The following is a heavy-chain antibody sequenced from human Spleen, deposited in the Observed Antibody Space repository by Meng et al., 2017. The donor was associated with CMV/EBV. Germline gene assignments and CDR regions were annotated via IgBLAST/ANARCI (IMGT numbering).Heavy chain of an antibody. J-gene: IGHJ3*02. Sequence: SVKVSCKASGGTFSSYTISWVRQAPGQGLEWMGRIIPILGIANYAQKFQGRVTITADKSISTAYLQWSSLKASDTAMYYCARRGEYSSSSGAFDIWGQGTMVTVSS. V-gene: IGHV1-69*02. D-gene: IGHD6-6*01. CDR1: GGTFSSYT. CDR3: ARRGEYSSSSGAFDI. CDR2: IIPILGIA.